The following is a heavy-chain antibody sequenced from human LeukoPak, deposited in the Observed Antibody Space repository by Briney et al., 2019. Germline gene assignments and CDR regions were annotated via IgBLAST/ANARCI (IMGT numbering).Heavy chain of an antibody. V-gene: IGHV3-11*01. CDR2: ISSDGATI. J-gene: IGHJ4*02. D-gene: IGHD5-12*01. CDR3: AKGDNRGYGGSYFDS. Sequence: GGSLRLSCAASGFTFSDYYMSWLRQAPGKGLEWISYISSDGATICYVDSVKGRFTISRDNAKNSLYLQMNSLRAEDTAVYYCAKGDNRGYGGSYFDSWGQGTLVTVSS. CDR1: GFTFSDYY.